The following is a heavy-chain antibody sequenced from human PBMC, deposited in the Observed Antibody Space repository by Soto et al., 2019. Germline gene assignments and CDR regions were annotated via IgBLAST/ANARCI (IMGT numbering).Heavy chain of an antibody. D-gene: IGHD2-2*01. CDR1: GFAFSMYD. CDR2: IGTAGDT. Sequence: DVQLVESGGGLVQPGGSLRLSCAASGFAFSMYDMHWVRQVAGKGLEWVSAIGTAGDTLYAGSVKGRFSASRENAKNSLYLQMNSLRAGDTAVYYCARDKGLCSSASCPNNIYLFAMDVWGLGTTVIVSS. V-gene: IGHV3-13*01. J-gene: IGHJ6*02. CDR3: ARDKGLCSSASCPNNIYLFAMDV.